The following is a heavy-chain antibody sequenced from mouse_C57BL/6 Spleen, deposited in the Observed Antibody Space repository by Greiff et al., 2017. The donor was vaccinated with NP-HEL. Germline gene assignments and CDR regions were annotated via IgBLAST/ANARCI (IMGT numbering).Heavy chain of an antibody. D-gene: IGHD3-2*02. CDR3: ARREDSSGYGAMDY. Sequence: VQLQQSGAELVKPGASVKLSCKASGYTFTEYTIHWVKQRSGQGLEWIGWFYPGSGSIKYNEKFKDKATLTADKSSIPVYMARSRLTSEDSAVLFGARREDSSGYGAMDYWGQGTSVTVSS. CDR1: GYTFTEYT. V-gene: IGHV1-62-2*01. J-gene: IGHJ4*01. CDR2: FYPGSGSI.